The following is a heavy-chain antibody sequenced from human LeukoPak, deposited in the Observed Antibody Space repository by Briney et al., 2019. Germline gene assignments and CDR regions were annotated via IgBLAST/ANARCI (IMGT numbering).Heavy chain of an antibody. CDR1: GYSISSGYY. CDR3: ASLLRLAVAEFYFDY. CDR2: IYHSGST. J-gene: IGHJ4*02. Sequence: PSETLSLTCTVSGYSISSGYYWGWIQQPPGKGLEWIGSIYHSGSTYYNPSLKSRVTISVDTSKTQFSLKLSSVTAADTAVYYCASLLRLAVAEFYFDYWGQGTLVTVSS. V-gene: IGHV4-38-2*02. D-gene: IGHD6-19*01.